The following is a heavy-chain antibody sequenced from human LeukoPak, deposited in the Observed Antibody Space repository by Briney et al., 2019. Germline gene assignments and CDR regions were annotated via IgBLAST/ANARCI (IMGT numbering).Heavy chain of an antibody. J-gene: IGHJ5*02. CDR3: ARTTEDCSSTSCYQYWFDP. CDR2: IHYSGST. V-gene: IGHV4-59*01. CDR1: GGSISSYY. D-gene: IGHD2-2*01. Sequence: SETLSLTCTVSGGSISSYYWSWIRQPPGKGLEWIGYIHYSGSTSYNPSLKSRVTISVDTSKNQISLKVRSATAADTSVYYCARTTEDCSSTSCYQYWFDPWGQGTLVTVSS.